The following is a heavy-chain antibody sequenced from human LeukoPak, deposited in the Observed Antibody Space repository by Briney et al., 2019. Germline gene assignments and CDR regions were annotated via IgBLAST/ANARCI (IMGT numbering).Heavy chain of an antibody. Sequence: SETLSLTCTVSGGSISNYYVHWIRQPPGKGLEWIGYLYHTGSTSYNPSLKSRVTISGDTSKNQFSLKLTSVTAADTAVYYCARDQGYCSGGSCQHGTDDYWGQGTLVTVSS. CDR2: LYHTGST. CDR3: ARDQGYCSGGSCQHGTDDY. V-gene: IGHV4-59*13. D-gene: IGHD2-15*01. J-gene: IGHJ4*02. CDR1: GGSISNYY.